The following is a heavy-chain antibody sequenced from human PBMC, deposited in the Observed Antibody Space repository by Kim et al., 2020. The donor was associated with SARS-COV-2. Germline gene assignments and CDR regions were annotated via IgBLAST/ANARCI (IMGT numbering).Heavy chain of an antibody. D-gene: IGHD6-13*01. CDR2: IWNDGNNK. Sequence: GGSLRLSCAASGFNFNDYAFHWVRQVPGKGLEWVADIWNDGNNKFYGDFVEGRFTISRDNSKNTVYLEMNNLRHEDTALYFCARELKEAAVDYWGQGTVVTVSS. CDR1: GFNFNDYA. J-gene: IGHJ4*02. V-gene: IGHV3-33*08. CDR3: ARELKEAAVDY.